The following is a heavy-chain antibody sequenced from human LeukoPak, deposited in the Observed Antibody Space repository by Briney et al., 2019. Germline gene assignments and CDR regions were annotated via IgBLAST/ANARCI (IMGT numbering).Heavy chain of an antibody. CDR3: ARDVEMATIGTLYYYYYMDV. Sequence: ASVKVSCKASGYTFTSYYMHWVRQAPGQGLEWMGIINPSGGSTSYAQKFQGRVTMTRDMSTSTVYMELSSLRSEDTAVYYCARDVEMATIGTLYYYYYMDVWGKGNPGHRLL. CDR1: GYTFTSYY. V-gene: IGHV1-46*01. CDR2: INPSGGST. D-gene: IGHD5-24*01. J-gene: IGHJ6*03.